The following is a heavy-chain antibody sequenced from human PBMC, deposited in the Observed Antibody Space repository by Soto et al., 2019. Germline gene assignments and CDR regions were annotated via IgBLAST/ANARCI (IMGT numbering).Heavy chain of an antibody. V-gene: IGHV1-69*02. CDR2: IIPILGIA. J-gene: IGHJ4*02. CDR1: GGTFSSYT. D-gene: IGHD2-21*02. Sequence: QVQLVQSGAEVKKPGSSVKVSCKASGGTFSSYTISWVRQAPGQGLEWMGRIIPILGIANYAQKFQGRVTITADKSTSTAYMELSSRRSEDTAVYYCARACGGDCYSDYWGQGTLVTVSS. CDR3: ARACGGDCYSDY.